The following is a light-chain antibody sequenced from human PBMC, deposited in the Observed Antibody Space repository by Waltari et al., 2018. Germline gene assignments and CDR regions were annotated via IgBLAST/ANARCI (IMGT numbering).Light chain of an antibody. Sequence: DLQMTQSPSTLSASVGDRVTIPCRASQSINNWLAWFQQKPGKAPKLLIYDASSLESGVPSRFSGSGSGTEFTLTISSLQPDDFATYYCQQYNSFWTFGQGTKVEIK. CDR3: QQYNSFWT. J-gene: IGKJ1*01. V-gene: IGKV1-5*01. CDR2: DAS. CDR1: QSINNW.